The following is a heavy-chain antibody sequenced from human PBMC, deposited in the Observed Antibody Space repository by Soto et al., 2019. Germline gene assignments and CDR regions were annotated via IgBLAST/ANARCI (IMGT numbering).Heavy chain of an antibody. D-gene: IGHD6-13*01. J-gene: IGHJ3*01. Sequence: ASCKISDKATAYTFTRYYVPWGRQTPGQGAEWMGMINRSRGGTDYAQKFQGRVTMTRDTSTTIVYMELSSVRSEDTAIYYCTRSIITTAGTDAFDLWGQGTLVTVSS. CDR2: INRSRGGT. CDR1: AYTFTRYY. CDR3: TRSIITTAGTDAFDL. V-gene: IGHV1-46*03.